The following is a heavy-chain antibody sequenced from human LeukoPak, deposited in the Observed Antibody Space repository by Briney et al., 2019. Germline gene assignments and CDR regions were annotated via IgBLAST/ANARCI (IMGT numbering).Heavy chain of an antibody. Sequence: PGGSLRLSCAASGFTFSTSAMTWVRQAPGKGLDWVSGISDSGGRTSYTDSVKGRFTISRDNSKNTLHLQMSSLRAEDTALYYCAKVGATQLGSYFDYWGQGTLVTVSS. CDR3: AKVGATQLGSYFDY. D-gene: IGHD1-26*01. V-gene: IGHV3-23*01. CDR2: ISDSGGRT. CDR1: GFTFSTSA. J-gene: IGHJ4*02.